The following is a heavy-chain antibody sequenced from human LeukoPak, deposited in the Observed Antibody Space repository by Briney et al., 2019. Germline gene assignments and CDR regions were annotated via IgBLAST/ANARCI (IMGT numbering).Heavy chain of an antibody. Sequence: GGSLRLSCAASGFTFSSYAMSWVRQAPGKGLEWVSAISGSGGSTYYPDSVKGRFTISRDNSKNTLYLQMNSLRAEDTAVYYCAKVHDSEPDDYGDYFDYWGQGTLVTVSS. V-gene: IGHV3-23*01. CDR2: ISGSGGST. J-gene: IGHJ4*02. CDR3: AKVHDSEPDDYGDYFDY. D-gene: IGHD4-17*01. CDR1: GFTFSSYA.